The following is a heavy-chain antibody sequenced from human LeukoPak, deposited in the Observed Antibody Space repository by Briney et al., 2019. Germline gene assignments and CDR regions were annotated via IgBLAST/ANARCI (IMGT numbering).Heavy chain of an antibody. J-gene: IGHJ3*02. CDR3: ARSYYGDYASSGFDI. D-gene: IGHD4-17*01. V-gene: IGHV3-48*01. CDR2: ISSRSNTI. Sequence: GRSLRLSCAASGFTFSSYSMNWVRQAPGKGLEWVSYISSRSNTIYYADSVKGRFTISRDNDKSSLFLQMNGLRAEDTAVYYCARSYYGDYASSGFDIWGQGTMVTVSS. CDR1: GFTFSSYS.